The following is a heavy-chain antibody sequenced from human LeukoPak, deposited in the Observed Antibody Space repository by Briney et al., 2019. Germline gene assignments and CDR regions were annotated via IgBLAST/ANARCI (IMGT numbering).Heavy chain of an antibody. Sequence: ASVKVSCKASGYTFTIYYIHWVRQAPGQGLEWMGIINPSGGSTSYAQKFQGRVTMTRDTSTSTVYMELSSLRSEDTAVYFCARSQGGTPNYYHGMDVWGQGTTVTVSS. CDR3: ARSQGGTPNYYHGMDV. D-gene: IGHD3-16*01. CDR1: GYTFTIYY. V-gene: IGHV1-46*01. J-gene: IGHJ6*02. CDR2: INPSGGST.